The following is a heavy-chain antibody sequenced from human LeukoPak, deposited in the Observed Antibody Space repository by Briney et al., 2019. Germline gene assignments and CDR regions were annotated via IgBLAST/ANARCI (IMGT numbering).Heavy chain of an antibody. J-gene: IGHJ4*02. CDR1: GFSIRTSGMR. CDR3: ARGGGVTAVDY. CDR2: IDWDDDK. V-gene: IGHV2-70*04. D-gene: IGHD3-16*01. Sequence: SGPALVKPTQTLTLTCTFTGFSIRTSGMRVSWIRQPPRKALEWLARIDWDDDKFYSKSLKPRLTISKDTSKNQVVLTMTNMDPVDTATYYCARGGGVTAVDYWGQGTLVPVSS.